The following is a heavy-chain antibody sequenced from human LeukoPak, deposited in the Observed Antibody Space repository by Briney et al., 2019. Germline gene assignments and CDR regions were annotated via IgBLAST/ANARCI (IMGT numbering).Heavy chain of an antibody. D-gene: IGHD3-22*01. V-gene: IGHV4-34*01. CDR3: ARVASSGYLAY. CDR2: VNHNGGT. Sequence: PSETLSLTCAVYGGSFTDYYWSWIRQPPGKGLEWIGEVNHNGGTNYDPPLKSRVTISMDTSKNQFSLKLTSVTAADTAIYYCARVASSGYLAYWGQGTLVTVSS. J-gene: IGHJ4*02. CDR1: GGSFTDYY.